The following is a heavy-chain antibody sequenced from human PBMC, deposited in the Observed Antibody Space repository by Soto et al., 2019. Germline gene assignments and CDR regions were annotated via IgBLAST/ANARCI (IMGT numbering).Heavy chain of an antibody. J-gene: IGHJ4*02. D-gene: IGHD2-2*01. CDR2: ISSSSSTI. V-gene: IGHV3-48*01. CDR3: ARGGYCSSTSCYYPYYFDY. Sequence: GGSLRLSCAASGFTFSSYSMNWVRQAPGKGLEWVSYISSSSSTIYYADSVKGRFTISRDNAKNSLYLQMNSLRAEDTAVYYCARGGYCSSTSCYYPYYFDYWGQGTLVTVSS. CDR1: GFTFSSYS.